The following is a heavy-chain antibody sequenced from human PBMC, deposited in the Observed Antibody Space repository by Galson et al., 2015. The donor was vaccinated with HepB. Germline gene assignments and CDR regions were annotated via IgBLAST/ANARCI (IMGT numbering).Heavy chain of an antibody. CDR3: AKGRRGDSSSCLFDY. CDR2: ISGSGGST. Sequence: SLRLSCAASGFTFSSYAMSWVRQAPGKGLEWVSAISGSGGSTYYADSVKGRFTISRDNSKNTLYLQMNSLRAEDTAVYYCAKGRRGDSSSCLFDYWGQGTLVTVSS. V-gene: IGHV3-23*01. J-gene: IGHJ4*02. D-gene: IGHD6-13*01. CDR1: GFTFSSYA.